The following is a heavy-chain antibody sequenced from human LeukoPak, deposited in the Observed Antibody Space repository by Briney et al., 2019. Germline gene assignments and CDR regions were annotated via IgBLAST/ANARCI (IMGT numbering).Heavy chain of an antibody. D-gene: IGHD4-17*01. CDR2: INPKRGVT. V-gene: IGHV1-2*02. CDR1: GYTFTDYY. J-gene: IGHJ3*01. Sequence: ASVKVSCKTSGYTFTDYYIHWLRQAPGPGIEWMGWINPKRGVTTHSQKFQGRVTMTRDTSITTAYMELSRLRSDDTSMYYCARERNSGDYGNAFDVWGQGTKVTV. CDR3: ARERNSGDYGNAFDV.